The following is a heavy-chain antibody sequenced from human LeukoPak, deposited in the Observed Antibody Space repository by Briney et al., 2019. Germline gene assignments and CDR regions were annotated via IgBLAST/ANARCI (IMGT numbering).Heavy chain of an antibody. CDR1: GDSINSYY. Sequence: PSETLTLTCTVSGDSINSYYLSWIRQPPGKGLEWIGYIYYSGSTNYNPSLKSRLTITVDTYTNQFSLKLITVPTVDNPVYYCWGGRYGYKSCWGQGTLVTVSS. D-gene: IGHD5-18*01. V-gene: IGHV4-59*01. J-gene: IGHJ4*02. CDR3: WGGRYGYKSC. CDR2: IYYSGST.